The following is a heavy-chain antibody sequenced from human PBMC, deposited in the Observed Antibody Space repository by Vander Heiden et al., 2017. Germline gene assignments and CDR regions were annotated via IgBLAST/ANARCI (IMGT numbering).Heavy chain of an antibody. CDR2: IKQDGSEK. D-gene: IGHD4-17*01. CDR1: GFTFSRYW. CDR3: ARASDYQYYYYGMDV. J-gene: IGHJ6*02. Sequence: EVQLVESGGGLVQPGGSLRLSCAASGFTFSRYWMSWVRQAPGKGLEWVANIKQDGSEKYYVDSVKGRFTISRDNAKNSLYLQMNSLRAEDTAVYYCARASDYQYYYYGMDVWGQGTTVTVSS. V-gene: IGHV3-7*01.